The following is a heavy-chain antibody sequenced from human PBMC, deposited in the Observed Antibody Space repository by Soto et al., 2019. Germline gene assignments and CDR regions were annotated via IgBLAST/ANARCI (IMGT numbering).Heavy chain of an antibody. Sequence: PSETLSLTCTVSGGSISSYYWSWIRQPPGKGLEWIGYIYYSGSTNYNPSLKSRVTISVDTSKNQFSLKLSSVTAADTAVYYCARLVWSYGTWFDPRGQGTLVTVSS. V-gene: IGHV4-59*08. CDR3: ARLVWSYGTWFDP. J-gene: IGHJ5*02. D-gene: IGHD5-18*01. CDR2: IYYSGST. CDR1: GGSISSYY.